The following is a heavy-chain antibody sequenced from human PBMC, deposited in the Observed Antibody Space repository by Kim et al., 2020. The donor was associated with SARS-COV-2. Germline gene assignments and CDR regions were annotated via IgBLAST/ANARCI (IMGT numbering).Heavy chain of an antibody. V-gene: IGHV3-9*01. CDR1: GFTFGDYA. J-gene: IGHJ4*02. CDR3: ATDLRVYYGNFDY. Sequence: GGSLRLSCAVSGFTFGDYAMHWVRQAPGKGLEWVSGISWNSDSLGYADSVKGRFTISRDNARNSLYLQMNSLRIDDTAFYYCATDLRVYYGNFDYWGQGT. D-gene: IGHD3-10*01. CDR2: ISWNSDSL.